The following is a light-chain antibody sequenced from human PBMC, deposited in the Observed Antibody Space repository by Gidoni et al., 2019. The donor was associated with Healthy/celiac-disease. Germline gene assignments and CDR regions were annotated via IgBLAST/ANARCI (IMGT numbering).Light chain of an antibody. CDR2: EVS. Sequence: QSALTQPASVSGSPGQSITISCTGTSSDVGSYNLVAWYQQHPGKAPKLMIYEVSKRPSGVSNRFSGSKSGNTASLTISGLQAEDEADDYGCSYAGSSTFDGVVFGGGTKLTVL. J-gene: IGLJ2*01. CDR3: CSYAGSSTFDGVV. V-gene: IGLV2-23*02. CDR1: SSDVGSYNL.